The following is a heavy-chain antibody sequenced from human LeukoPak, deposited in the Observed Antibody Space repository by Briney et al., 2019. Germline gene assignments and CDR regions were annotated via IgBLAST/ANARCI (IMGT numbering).Heavy chain of an antibody. D-gene: IGHD5-18*01. J-gene: IGHJ4*02. CDR1: GFTFSNFW. CDR2: INRDGSRT. V-gene: IGHV3-74*01. CDR3: ARGGSDTAMAHDY. Sequence: GGSLRLSCAASGFTFSNFWMHWVRQAPGKGLMWVSRINRDGSRTDYADSVKGRFTISRDDAKNTLYLRVNSLRAEDTAVYFCARGGSDTAMAHDYWGQGTLVTVSS.